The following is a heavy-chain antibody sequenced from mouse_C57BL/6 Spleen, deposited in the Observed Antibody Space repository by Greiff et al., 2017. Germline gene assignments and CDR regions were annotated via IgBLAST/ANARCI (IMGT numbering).Heavy chain of an antibody. V-gene: IGHV1-52*01. CDR3: AREGTTVVASYYAMDY. J-gene: IGHJ4*01. D-gene: IGHD1-1*01. Sequence: QVQLQHPGAELVRPGSSVKLSCKASGYTFTSYWMHWVKQRPIQGLEWIGNIDPSDSETHYNQKFKDKATLTVDKSSSTAYMQLSSLTSEDSAVYYCAREGTTVVASYYAMDYWGQGTSVTVSS. CDR2: IDPSDSET. CDR1: GYTFTSYW.